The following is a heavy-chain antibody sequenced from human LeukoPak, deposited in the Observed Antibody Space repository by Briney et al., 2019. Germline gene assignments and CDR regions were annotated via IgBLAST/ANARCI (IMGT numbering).Heavy chain of an antibody. CDR1: GFTFRRYD. D-gene: IGHD6-19*01. V-gene: IGHV3-30-3*01. Sequence: GGSLRLSCVASGFTFRRYDVHWVRQAPGKGLEWVAVIAYDGNNKIYADSVKGRFTISRDNAKNSLYLQMNSLRAEDTAVYYCARVNPVAARPLIDYWGQGTLVTVSS. CDR3: ARVNPVAARPLIDY. J-gene: IGHJ4*02. CDR2: IAYDGNNK.